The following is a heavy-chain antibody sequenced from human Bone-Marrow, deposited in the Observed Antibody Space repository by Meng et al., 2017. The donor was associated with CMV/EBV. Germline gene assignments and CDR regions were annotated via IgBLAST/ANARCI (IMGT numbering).Heavy chain of an antibody. J-gene: IGHJ4*02. V-gene: IGHV3-15*07. CDR1: FTFTDAW. CDR3: TTSDFYGGGGHTPYDY. CDR2: IKSKSDGGTT. D-gene: IGHD2-21*01. Sequence: FTFTDAWLKWVRQAPGKGLEWVGRIKSKSDGGTTDYAAPVKGRFTISRDDSKNTLYLQMNSLKTEDTAVYYCTTSDFYGGGGHTPYDYWGQGALVTVSS.